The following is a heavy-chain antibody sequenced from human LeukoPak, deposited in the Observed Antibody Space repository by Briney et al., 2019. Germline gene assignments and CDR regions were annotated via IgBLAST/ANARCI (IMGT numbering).Heavy chain of an antibody. D-gene: IGHD3-3*01. CDR2: ISSSSSYI. J-gene: IGHJ4*02. CDR3: AVTYYDFWSGYSFDY. V-gene: IGHV3-21*01. CDR1: GFTFSSYS. Sequence: PGGSLRLSCAASGFTFSSYSMNWVRQAPGKGLGWVSSISSSSSYIYYADSVKGRFTISRDNAKNSLYLQMNSLRAEDTAVYYCAVTYYDFWSGYSFDYWGQGTLVTVSS.